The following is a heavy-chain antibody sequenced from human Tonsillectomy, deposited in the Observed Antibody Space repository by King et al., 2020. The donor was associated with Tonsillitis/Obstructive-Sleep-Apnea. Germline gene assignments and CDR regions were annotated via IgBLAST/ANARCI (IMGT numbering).Heavy chain of an antibody. Sequence: QLVQSGAEVKKPGESLKISCKGSGYTFSNYWIAWVRQMPGRGPEWMGIIYLGECEIKYTPSFQGQVTIAADKSISTAYLQWSSLAASDTAMYYCARELCYSNRGHLGSSYYFDYWGQGTLVTVSS. CDR1: GYTFSNYW. J-gene: IGHJ4*02. CDR2: IYLGECEI. V-gene: IGHV5-51*03. CDR3: ARELCYSNRGHLGSSYYFDY. D-gene: IGHD2/OR15-2a*01.